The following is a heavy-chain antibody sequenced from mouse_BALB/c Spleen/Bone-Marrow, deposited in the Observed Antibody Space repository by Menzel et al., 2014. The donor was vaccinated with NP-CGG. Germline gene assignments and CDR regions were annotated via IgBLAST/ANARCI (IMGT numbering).Heavy chain of an antibody. CDR2: INPDSSTI. V-gene: IGHV4-1*02. CDR1: RFDFSRYW. CDR3: ARPGDYDAMDY. J-gene: IGHJ4*01. Sequence: EVQRVESGGGLVQPGGSLKLSCAASRFDFSRYWMSWVRQAPGKGLEWIGEINPDSSTINYTPSLKDKFIISRDNAKNTPFLQMSKVRSEDTALYYCARPGDYDAMDYRGQGTSVTVSS.